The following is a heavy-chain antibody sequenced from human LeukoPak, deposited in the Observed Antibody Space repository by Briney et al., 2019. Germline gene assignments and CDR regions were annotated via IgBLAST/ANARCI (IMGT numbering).Heavy chain of an antibody. V-gene: IGHV3-21*01. CDR2: ISSSGSNI. Sequence: GGSLRLSCAASGFTLSRFYMTWVRQAPGKGLEWVSSISSSGSNIYYSDSVKGRFTISRDKAHNSLSLQMSSLRAEDTAVYYCARGGDFSSSWYVSYYWGQGTLVTVSS. CDR3: ARGGDFSSSWYVSYY. D-gene: IGHD6-13*01. J-gene: IGHJ4*02. CDR1: GFTLSRFY.